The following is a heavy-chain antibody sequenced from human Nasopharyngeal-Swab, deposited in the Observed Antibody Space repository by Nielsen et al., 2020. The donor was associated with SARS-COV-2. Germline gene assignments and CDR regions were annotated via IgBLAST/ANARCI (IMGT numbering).Heavy chain of an antibody. Sequence: ASLKVSCKASGFTFSHYFMHWVRHAPGQGLEWMGVITPSGGATNYARKFRGRLTMTRDPSTSTLYLDLSSLKSEDTAVYFCASEPGGMAAPGRHFDPWGQGTLVTVSS. D-gene: IGHD6-13*01. CDR2: ITPSGGAT. CDR3: ASEPGGMAAPGRHFDP. J-gene: IGHJ5*02. CDR1: GFTFSHYF. V-gene: IGHV1-46*01.